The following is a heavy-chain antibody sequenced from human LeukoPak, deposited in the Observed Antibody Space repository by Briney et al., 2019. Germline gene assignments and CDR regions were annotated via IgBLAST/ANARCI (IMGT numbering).Heavy chain of an antibody. CDR3: ARDRPTGASRVFVVQ. J-gene: IGHJ4*02. Sequence: GSLRLSCAASGFTFSSYAMTWVGQAPGKGLEWVSSMSSGGSYIYYADSVRGRFSISRDNAKNSLYLQMNRLKAEDTAVYYCARDRPTGASRVFVVQWGQGTLVTVSS. CDR2: MSSGGSYI. D-gene: IGHD3-3*01. CDR1: GFTFSSYA. V-gene: IGHV3-21*01.